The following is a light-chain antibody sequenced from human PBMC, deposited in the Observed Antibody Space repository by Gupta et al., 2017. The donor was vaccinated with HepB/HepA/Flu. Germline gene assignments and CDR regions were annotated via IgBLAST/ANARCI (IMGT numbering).Light chain of an antibody. CDR2: WAS. J-gene: IGKJ1*01. V-gene: IGKV4-1*01. CDR3: QNYCWTPWR. CDR1: QSVLYSSNKKYY. Sequence: DIVMTQSPASLAGSLGERATINCKSSQSVLYSSNKKYYLAWYQQQPGQPPKLLIDWASTRESGVHDRCSGGGSGKVCTRTSRSVQAEVAAVYYQQNYCWTPWRFGQGTXLEIK.